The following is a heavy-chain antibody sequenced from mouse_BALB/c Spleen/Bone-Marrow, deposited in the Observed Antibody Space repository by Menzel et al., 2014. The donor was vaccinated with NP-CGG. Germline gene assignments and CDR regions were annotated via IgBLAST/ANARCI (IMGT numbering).Heavy chain of an antibody. CDR2: INPSTGYT. CDR3: ARSGFDY. CDR1: DYTFTSYW. V-gene: IGHV1-7*01. J-gene: IGHJ2*01. Sequence: QVQLQQPGAELAKPGASVKMSCKASDYTFTSYWMHWVKQRPGQGLEWIGYINPSTGYTAYNQKSKDKATLTADKSSSTAYMQLSSLTSEDSAVYYCARSGFDYWGQGTTFTVSS. D-gene: IGHD4-1*01.